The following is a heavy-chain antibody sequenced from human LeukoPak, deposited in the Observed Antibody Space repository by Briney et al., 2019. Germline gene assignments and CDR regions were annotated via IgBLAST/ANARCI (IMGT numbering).Heavy chain of an antibody. Sequence: GGSLRLSXAASGFTFSSYAMHWVRQAPGKGLEYVSAISSNGGSTYYANSVKGRFTISRDNSKNTLYLQMGSLRAEDMAVYYCARVSMAAREGYYYYMDVWGKGTTVTVSS. V-gene: IGHV3-64*01. CDR3: ARVSMAAREGYYYYMDV. D-gene: IGHD6-6*01. J-gene: IGHJ6*03. CDR2: ISSNGGST. CDR1: GFTFSSYA.